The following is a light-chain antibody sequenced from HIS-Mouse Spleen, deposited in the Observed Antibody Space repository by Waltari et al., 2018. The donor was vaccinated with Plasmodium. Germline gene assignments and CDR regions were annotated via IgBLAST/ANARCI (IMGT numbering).Light chain of an antibody. J-gene: IGLJ1*01. CDR3: SSYTSSSTLYV. CDR2: EVS. V-gene: IGLV2-14*01. Sequence: QSALTQPASVSGSPGQSITISCPGTSSDVGGYNYVSCYHQHPGKAPKLMIYEVSNRPSWVSNRFVGSKAGTTASLTISGLQAEDEADYYGSSYTSSSTLYVFGTGTKVTVL. CDR1: SSDVGGYNY.